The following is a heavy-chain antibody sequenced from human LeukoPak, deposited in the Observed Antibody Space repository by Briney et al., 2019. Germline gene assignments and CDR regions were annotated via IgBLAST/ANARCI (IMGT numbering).Heavy chain of an antibody. J-gene: IGHJ4*02. Sequence: PSETLSLTCTVSGGSISSYYWSWIRQPAGKGLEWIGRIYTSGGTSYNPSLKSRVTMSVDTSKNQFSLKLSSVTAADTAVYYCARLDDRAARIAVGRSSTWSSRRGFDYWGQGTLVTVSS. CDR1: GGSISSYY. V-gene: IGHV4-4*07. D-gene: IGHD6-13*01. CDR3: ARLDDRAARIAVGRSSTWSSRRGFDY. CDR2: IYTSGGT.